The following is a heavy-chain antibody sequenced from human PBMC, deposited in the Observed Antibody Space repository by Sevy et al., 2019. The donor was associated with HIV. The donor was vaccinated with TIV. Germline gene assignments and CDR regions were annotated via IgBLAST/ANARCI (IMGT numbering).Heavy chain of an antibody. CDR2: ISNDGNSQ. CDR1: GFPFPNFC. Sequence: GSPKPPCSTFGFPFPNFCLPRGRPAPSQGPRVPGVISNDGNSQNYGDSVKGRFTISRDNSKNLLFLQMNSLLPNDTAVYFCTKESLRGTYIRGDFDHWGQGTLVTVSS. J-gene: IGHJ4*02. V-gene: IGHV3-30*18. D-gene: IGHD3-10*02. CDR3: TKESLRGTYIRGDFDH.